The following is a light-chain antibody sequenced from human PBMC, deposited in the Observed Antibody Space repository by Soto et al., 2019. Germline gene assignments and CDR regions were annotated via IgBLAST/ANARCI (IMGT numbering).Light chain of an antibody. CDR3: QQANSFPLT. CDR1: QGVSKW. Sequence: DIQLTQSPSSLSASVGDRVTITCRASQGVSKWLAWYQRKPGKAPILLIHGASNLQTGVPSRFSGSGSGTDFVLTITSLQPEDIATYFCQQANSFPLTFGQGTRLEIK. CDR2: GAS. J-gene: IGKJ5*01. V-gene: IGKV1-12*01.